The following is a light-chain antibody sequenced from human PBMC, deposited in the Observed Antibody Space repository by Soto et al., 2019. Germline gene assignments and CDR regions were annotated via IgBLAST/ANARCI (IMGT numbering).Light chain of an antibody. CDR1: QTVRNN. Sequence: VVTLYPNTLALSPGERATLSCKASQTVRNNYLAWYQQKPGQGPRLLIYGASTRATGIPTRFSGSGSGTGFTLTISSLQSEDFAVYYCQQYTKWPFTFGAGTKVDIK. CDR3: QQYTKWPFT. V-gene: IGKV3-15*01. CDR2: GAS. J-gene: IGKJ3*01.